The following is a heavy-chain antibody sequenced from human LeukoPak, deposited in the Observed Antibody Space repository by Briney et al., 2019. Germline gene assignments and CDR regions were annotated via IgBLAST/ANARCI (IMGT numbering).Heavy chain of an antibody. D-gene: IGHD2-15*01. V-gene: IGHV3-7*01. J-gene: IGHJ6*02. CDR3: ARGRIVVVVALNYYYGMDV. CDR1: GFTFSSYW. CDR2: IKQDGSEK. Sequence: GGSLRLSCAASGFTFSSYWMSWVRQAPGKGLEGVANIKQDGSEKYYVDSVKGRFTISRDNAKNSLYLQMNSLRAEDTAVYYCARGRIVVVVALNYYYGMDVWGQGTTVTVSS.